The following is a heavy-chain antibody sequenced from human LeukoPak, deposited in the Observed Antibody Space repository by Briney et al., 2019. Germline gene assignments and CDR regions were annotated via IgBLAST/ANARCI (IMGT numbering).Heavy chain of an antibody. D-gene: IGHD3-22*01. CDR1: GFTFSSYG. J-gene: IGHJ6*04. V-gene: IGHV3-23*01. CDR3: AKGVESSGYPDV. CDR2: ISGSGGST. Sequence: GSLRLSCAASGFTFSSYGMSWVRQAPGKGLEWVSAISGSGGSTYYADSVKGRFTISRDNSKNTLYLQMNSLRAEDTAVYYCAKGVESSGYPDVWGKGTTVTVSS.